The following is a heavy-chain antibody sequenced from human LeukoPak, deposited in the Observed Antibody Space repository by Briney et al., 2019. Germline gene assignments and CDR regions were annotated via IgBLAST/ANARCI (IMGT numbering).Heavy chain of an antibody. CDR2: TNTNTGNP. Sequence: ASVKVSCKASGYTFTSYAMNWVRQAPGQGLEWMGWTNTNTGNPTYAQGFTGRFVFSLDTSVSTAYLQISSLKAEDTAVYYCARGYSSSWYAYYYYYMDVWGKGTTVTVSS. V-gene: IGHV7-4-1*02. CDR3: ARGYSSSWYAYYYYYMDV. J-gene: IGHJ6*03. CDR1: GYTFTSYA. D-gene: IGHD6-13*01.